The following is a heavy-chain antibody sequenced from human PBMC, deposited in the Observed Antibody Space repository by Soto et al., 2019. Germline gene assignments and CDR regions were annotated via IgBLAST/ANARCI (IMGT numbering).Heavy chain of an antibody. Sequence: GGSLRLSCAASGFTFNIYGMHWVRRAPDKGLEWVALISYDGSNQYYADSVKCRFTISRDNSKNTLFLQMNSLRADDTAVYYCAKDQASGQGSFDSWGQGTLVTVSS. J-gene: IGHJ4*02. CDR3: AKDQASGQGSFDS. CDR1: GFTFNIYG. V-gene: IGHV3-30*18. CDR2: ISYDGSNQ.